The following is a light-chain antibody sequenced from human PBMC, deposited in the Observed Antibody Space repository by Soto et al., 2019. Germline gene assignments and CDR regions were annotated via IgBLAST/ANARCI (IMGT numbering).Light chain of an antibody. CDR3: RQYDTPPLT. Sequence: TNSPSARSSTKKDRVTITCRASQGISNYLAWYQQKPGKVPTLLLYAASTLQSGVPSRFSGRGSGTFFTLTINSLPSEVSATYYCRQYDTPPLTFGGGTKL. CDR2: AAS. V-gene: IGKV1-27*01. J-gene: IGKJ4*01. CDR1: QGISNY.